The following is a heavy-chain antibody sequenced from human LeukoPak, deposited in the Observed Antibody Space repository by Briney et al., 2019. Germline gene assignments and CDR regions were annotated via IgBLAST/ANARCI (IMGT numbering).Heavy chain of an antibody. Sequence: SETLSLTCTVSGGSISSSSYSWGWIRQPPGKGLEWIGSIYYSGSTNYNPSLKSRVTISVDTSKNQFSLKLSSVTAADTAVYYCARGNWNDVGSNDYYYYGMDVWGQGTTVTVSS. D-gene: IGHD1-1*01. CDR3: ARGNWNDVGSNDYYYYGMDV. CDR1: GGSISSSSYS. V-gene: IGHV4-39*07. CDR2: IYYSGST. J-gene: IGHJ6*02.